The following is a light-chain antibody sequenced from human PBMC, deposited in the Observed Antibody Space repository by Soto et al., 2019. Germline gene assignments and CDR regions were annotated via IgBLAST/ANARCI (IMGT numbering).Light chain of an antibody. CDR2: GAS. V-gene: IGKV3-20*01. J-gene: IGKJ1*01. CDR1: QSVSSSY. Sequence: EIVLTQSPGTLSLSPGERATLSCRASQSVSSSYLAWYQQKPGQAPRLLIYGASSRATGIPDRFSGSGSGTDFTLTISGLEPEDFAVYYGQQYGSSPLTFGQGTKVEIK. CDR3: QQYGSSPLT.